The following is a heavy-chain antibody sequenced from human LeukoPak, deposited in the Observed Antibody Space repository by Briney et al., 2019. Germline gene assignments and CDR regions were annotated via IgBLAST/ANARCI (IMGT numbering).Heavy chain of an antibody. CDR1: GYTFTRYY. D-gene: IGHD3-16*02. Sequence: RASVKVSCKAFGYTFTRYYMHWVRQAPGQGPEWMGVISPSGGSTTYAQKFQGRVTLTRDMSTTTDYMELSSLRSEDTAVYYCARDNSVGDIAWWFDPWGQGTLVTVSS. CDR3: ARDNSVGDIAWWFDP. V-gene: IGHV1-46*01. J-gene: IGHJ5*02. CDR2: ISPSGGST.